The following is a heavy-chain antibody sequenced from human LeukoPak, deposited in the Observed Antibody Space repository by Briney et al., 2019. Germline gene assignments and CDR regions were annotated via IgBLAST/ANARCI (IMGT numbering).Heavy chain of an antibody. Sequence: GGSLRLSCAASGFTFSDYYMSWIRQAPGKGLERVSYISSSSSYTNYADSVKGRFTISRDNAKNSLYLQMNSLRAEDTAVYYCARESGPRLCSGGSCYSRDWFDPWGQGTLVTVSS. CDR2: ISSSSSYT. CDR3: ARESGPRLCSGGSCYSRDWFDP. D-gene: IGHD2-15*01. CDR1: GFTFSDYY. V-gene: IGHV3-11*06. J-gene: IGHJ5*02.